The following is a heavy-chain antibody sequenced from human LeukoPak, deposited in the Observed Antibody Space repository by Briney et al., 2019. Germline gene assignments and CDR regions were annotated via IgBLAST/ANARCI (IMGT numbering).Heavy chain of an antibody. V-gene: IGHV4-39*07. J-gene: IGHJ4*02. CDR2: IYYSGST. CDR1: GGSISSGSYY. Sequence: SETLSLTCTVSGGSISSGSYYWGWIRQPPGKGLEWIGSIYYSGSTYYNPSLKSRVTISVDTSKNQFSLKLSSVTAADTAVYYCARYGYSSSWPSLDYWGQGTLVTVSS. CDR3: ARYGYSSSWPSLDY. D-gene: IGHD6-13*01.